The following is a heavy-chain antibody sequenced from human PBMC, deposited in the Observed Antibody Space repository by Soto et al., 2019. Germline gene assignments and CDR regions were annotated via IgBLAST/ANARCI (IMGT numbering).Heavy chain of an antibody. CDR1: GFTFSDYY. D-gene: IGHD6-19*01. Sequence: GGSLRLSCAGSGFTFSDYYMTWIRQAPGKGLEWVSYINTLSSAIYYADSVKGRFTISRDNAKNSLYLQMNSLRAEDTAVYHCAMRLQWQLRPLDSWGRGALVTGSS. CDR2: INTLSSAI. J-gene: IGHJ4*02. V-gene: IGHV3-11*01. CDR3: AMRLQWQLRPLDS.